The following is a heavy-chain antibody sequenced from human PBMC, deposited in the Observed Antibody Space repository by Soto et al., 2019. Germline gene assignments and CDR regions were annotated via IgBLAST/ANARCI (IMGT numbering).Heavy chain of an antibody. D-gene: IGHD3-10*01. CDR1: GFIFNKYS. V-gene: IGHV3-23*01. CDR3: EDGDPYGMDV. CDR2: ISGSGGST. J-gene: IGHJ6*02. Sequence: GGSLRLSCAASGFIFNKYSMSWVRQAPGKGLEWVSAISGSGGSTYYADSVKGRFTISRDNSKNTLYLQMNSLRAEDTAVYYCEDGDPYGMDVWGHGTTVTV.